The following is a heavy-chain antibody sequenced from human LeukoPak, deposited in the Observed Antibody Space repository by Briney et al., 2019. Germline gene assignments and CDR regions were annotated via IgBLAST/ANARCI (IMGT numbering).Heavy chain of an antibody. Sequence: PSETLSLTCAVYGGSLSGYYWTWIRQPPGKGLEWIGEIKESEATNYNASLKSRVTISIDTSKNQFSLKLTSVTAADTAVYYCAREGVRNVHNPLGYWGQETLVTVRS. CDR3: AREGVRNVHNPLGY. J-gene: IGHJ4*02. CDR1: GGSLSGYY. D-gene: IGHD5-24*01. V-gene: IGHV4-34*01. CDR2: IKESEAT.